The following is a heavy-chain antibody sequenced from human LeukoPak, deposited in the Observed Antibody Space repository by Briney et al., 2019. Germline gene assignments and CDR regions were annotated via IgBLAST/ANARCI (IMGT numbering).Heavy chain of an antibody. CDR2: IDPDGSST. CDR3: ARTVQGAFAV. V-gene: IGHV3-74*03. Sequence: GGSLRLSCAASGFTFSTHWMVWVRRAPGKGLLWVSRIDPDGSSTTYADSVTGRFTNSRDNARNTLFLQMNSLRAEDTAVYYCARTVQGAFAVWGLGTMVTVSS. CDR1: GFTFSTHW. J-gene: IGHJ3*01.